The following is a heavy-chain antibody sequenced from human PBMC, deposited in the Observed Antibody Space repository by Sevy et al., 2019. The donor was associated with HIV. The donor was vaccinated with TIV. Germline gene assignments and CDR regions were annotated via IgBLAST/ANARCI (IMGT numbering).Heavy chain of an antibody. CDR2: IRSKAYGGTT. CDR3: TRDLPRYSSGWYGVRWFDP. Sequence: GGSLRLSCTASGFTFGDYAMSWFRQAPGKGLEWVGFIRSKAYGGTTEYAASVKGRFTISRGDSKSIAYPQMNSLKTEDTAVYYCTRDLPRYSSGWYGVRWFDPWGQGTLVTVSS. D-gene: IGHD6-19*01. CDR1: GFTFGDYA. J-gene: IGHJ5*02. V-gene: IGHV3-49*03.